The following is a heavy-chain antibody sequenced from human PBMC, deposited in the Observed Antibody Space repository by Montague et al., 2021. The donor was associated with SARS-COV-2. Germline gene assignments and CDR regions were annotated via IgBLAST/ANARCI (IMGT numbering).Heavy chain of an antibody. CDR2: IYYSGST. J-gene: IGHJ5*02. V-gene: IGHV4-39*01. CDR1: GGSISSSSYY. D-gene: IGHD3-3*01. Sequence: SETLSLTCTVSGGSISSSSYYWGWIRQPPGKGLEWVGNIYYSGSTXYNPSLKSRVTISVDTSKDQFSLKLSSVTAADTAVYYCARQKMGSVTIFGVVMHDRWFDQWGQETLVTVSS. CDR3: ARQKMGSVTIFGVVMHDRWFDQ.